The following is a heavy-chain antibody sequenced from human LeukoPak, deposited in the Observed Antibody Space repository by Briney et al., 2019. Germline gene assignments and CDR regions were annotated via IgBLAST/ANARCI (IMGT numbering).Heavy chain of an antibody. V-gene: IGHV3-23*01. J-gene: IGHJ4*02. D-gene: IGHD5-18*01. Sequence: GGSLRLSCAASGFTFSSYAMSWVRQAPGKGLEWVSAISGSGGSTYYADSVKGRFTISRDNSKNTQYLQMNSLRAEDTAVYYCAKGRYSYGSFDYWGQGTLVTVSS. CDR3: AKGRYSYGSFDY. CDR2: ISGSGGST. CDR1: GFTFSSYA.